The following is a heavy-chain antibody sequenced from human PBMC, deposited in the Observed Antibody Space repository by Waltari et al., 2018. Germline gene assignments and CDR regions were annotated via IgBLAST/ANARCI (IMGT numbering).Heavy chain of an antibody. CDR1: GFRFSSSS. J-gene: IGHJ4*02. V-gene: IGHV3-23*01. D-gene: IGHD1-1*01. Sequence: EVQLLESGGGFVQPGGSLRLSCVVSGFRFSSSSMSWVRQAPGKGLEWVSSISISGTKLYYADSVKGRFTISRDNSKNALHLQRNSLRAEDTAIYYCAKEIRPNDFWGQGTLVTVSS. CDR2: ISISGTKL. CDR3: AKEIRPNDF.